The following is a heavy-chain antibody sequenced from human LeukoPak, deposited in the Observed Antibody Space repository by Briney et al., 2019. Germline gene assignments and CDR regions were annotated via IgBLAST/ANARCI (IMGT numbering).Heavy chain of an antibody. CDR3: ARRGWEVGAKLYYYYYMDV. Sequence: SETLSLTCAVYGGSFTGYYWSWIRQSPGKGLEWIGEISHGGSPNYNPSLKSRLTISVDTSKNQFSLELSSVTAADTAMYYCARRGWEVGAKLYYYYYMDVWAKGTTVTVSS. CDR1: GGSFTGYY. J-gene: IGHJ6*03. D-gene: IGHD1-26*01. CDR2: ISHGGSP. V-gene: IGHV4-34*01.